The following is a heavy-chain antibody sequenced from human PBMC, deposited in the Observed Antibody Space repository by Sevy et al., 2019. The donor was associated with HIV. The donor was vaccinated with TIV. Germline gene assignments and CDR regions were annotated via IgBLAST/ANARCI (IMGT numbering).Heavy chain of an antibody. CDR2: IIPIFGTA. J-gene: IGHJ6*02. Sequence: ASVNVSCKASGGTFSSYAISWVRQAPGQGLEWMGGIIPIFGTANYPQKFQGRVTITADESTSTAYMELSSLRSEDTAVYYCARAMGTWIQLWRDPYFYYGMDVWGQGTTVTVSS. CDR1: GGTFSSYA. CDR3: ARAMGTWIQLWRDPYFYYGMDV. V-gene: IGHV1-69*13. D-gene: IGHD5-18*01.